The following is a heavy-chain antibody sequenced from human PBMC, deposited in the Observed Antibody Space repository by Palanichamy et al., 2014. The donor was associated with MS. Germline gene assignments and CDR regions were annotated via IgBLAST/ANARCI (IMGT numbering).Heavy chain of an antibody. D-gene: IGHD1-26*01. Sequence: QVQLQESGPGLVKPSETLSLTCSVSGGSISNFYWTWIRQSPGKGLEWIGYISARGHTNYNPTLKSRVTISMDTSKNQFSLKLNSLTAADTAVYYCARDGGSYYRFDYWGQGSLVTVSS. CDR3: ARDGGSYYRFDY. J-gene: IGHJ4*02. CDR2: ISARGHT. CDR1: GGSISNFY. V-gene: IGHV4-59*01.